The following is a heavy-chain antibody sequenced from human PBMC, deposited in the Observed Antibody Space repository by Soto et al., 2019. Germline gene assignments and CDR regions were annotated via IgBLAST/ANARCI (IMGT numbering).Heavy chain of an antibody. J-gene: IGHJ3*02. CDR1: GFTFSSYA. CDR2: ISGSGGST. CDR3: AKDLCSSTSCYRVLGAFDI. Sequence: GGSLRLSCAASGFTFSSYAMSWVRQAPGKGLEWVSAISGSGGSTCYADSVKGRSTISRDNSKNTLYLQMNSLRAEDTAVYYCAKDLCSSTSCYRVLGAFDIWGQGTMVTVSS. D-gene: IGHD2-2*01. V-gene: IGHV3-23*01.